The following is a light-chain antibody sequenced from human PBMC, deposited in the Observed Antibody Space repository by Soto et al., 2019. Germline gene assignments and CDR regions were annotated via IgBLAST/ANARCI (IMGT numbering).Light chain of an antibody. J-gene: IGLJ2*01. CDR1: SSNIGAGYD. CDR2: SNN. Sequence: QTVVTQPPSVSGAPGQTVIISCTGSSSNIGAGYDVHWYQQLPGTAPKLLIYSNNNRPSGVPDRLSGSKSGTSASLAITGLQVEDEADYYCQSYDSSLSAAVFGGGTKLTVL. V-gene: IGLV1-40*01. CDR3: QSYDSSLSAAV.